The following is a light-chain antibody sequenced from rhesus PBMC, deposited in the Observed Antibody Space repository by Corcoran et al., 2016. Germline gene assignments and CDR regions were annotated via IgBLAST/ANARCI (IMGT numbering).Light chain of an antibody. J-gene: IGKJ2*01. CDR2: KAS. V-gene: IGKV1-22*01. Sequence: DIQMTQSPSSLSASVGDTVTITCRASQGISSWLAWYQQKPGNAPKLLIYKASSLQSGVPSRFSGSGSGTDFTLTIISLQSEDFATYYCQQYSSRPYSFGQGTKVEIK. CDR3: QQYSSRPYS. CDR1: QGISSW.